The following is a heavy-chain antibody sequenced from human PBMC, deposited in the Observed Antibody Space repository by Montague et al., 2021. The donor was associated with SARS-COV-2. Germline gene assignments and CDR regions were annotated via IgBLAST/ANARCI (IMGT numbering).Heavy chain of an antibody. J-gene: IGHJ6*02. D-gene: IGHD3-3*01. CDR1: GFTFSSYA. Sequence: SLRLSCAASGFTFSSYAMSWVRQAPGKGLEWVSVIYSGGSSTYYADSVKGRFTISRDNSKNTLYLQMNSLRAVDTAVYYCAKDLEEFITIFGVVTKSPLGMDVWGQGTTVTVSS. V-gene: IGHV3-23*03. CDR3: AKDLEEFITIFGVVTKSPLGMDV. CDR2: IYSGGSST.